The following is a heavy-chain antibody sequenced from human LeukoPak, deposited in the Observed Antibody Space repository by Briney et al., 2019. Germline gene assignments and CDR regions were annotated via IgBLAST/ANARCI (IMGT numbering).Heavy chain of an antibody. CDR1: GFTFSSYD. D-gene: IGHD3-9*01. J-gene: IGHJ4*02. Sequence: GGSLRLSCAASGFTFSSYDTHWVRQATGKGLEWVSAIGTAGDTYYPGSVKGRFTISRENAKNSLYLQMNSLRAGDTAVYYCARADILTGYLYDYWGQGTLVTVSS. CDR3: ARADILTGYLYDY. CDR2: IGTAGDT. V-gene: IGHV3-13*01.